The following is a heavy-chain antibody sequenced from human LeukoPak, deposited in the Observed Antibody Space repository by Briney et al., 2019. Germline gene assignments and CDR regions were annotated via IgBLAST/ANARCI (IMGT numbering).Heavy chain of an antibody. J-gene: IGHJ6*04. CDR3: ARNHVVVVPAARSLGMDV. CDR2: IYYSGST. D-gene: IGHD2-2*01. Sequence: SETLSLTCTVSGGSISSYYWSWIRQPPGKGLEWIGYIYYSGSTNYNPSLKSRVTISVDTSKNPFSLKLSSVTAADTAVYYCARNHVVVVPAARSLGMDVWGKGTTVTVSS. V-gene: IGHV4-59*01. CDR1: GGSISSYY.